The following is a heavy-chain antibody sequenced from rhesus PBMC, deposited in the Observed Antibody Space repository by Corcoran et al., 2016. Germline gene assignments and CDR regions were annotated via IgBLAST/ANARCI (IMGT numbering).Heavy chain of an antibody. CDR2: INSGEGST. D-gene: IGHD5-24*01. CDR3: AKEWVPTY. CDR1: GFPFSSYG. J-gene: IGHJ4*01. V-gene: IGHV3S5*01. Sequence: EVQLVETGGGLVQPGGSLNLSCAASGFPFSSYGMSWVRQASGKGLEWVSAINSGEGSTYYADSVKGRFTISRDNSKNTLSLQMNSLRAEDTAVYYCAKEWVPTYWGQGVLVTVSS.